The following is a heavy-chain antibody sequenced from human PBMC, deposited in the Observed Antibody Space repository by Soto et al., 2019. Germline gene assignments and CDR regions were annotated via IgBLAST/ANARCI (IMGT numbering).Heavy chain of an antibody. D-gene: IGHD3-10*01. V-gene: IGHV3-30*18. CDR3: AKYFKVSGSHYGSLNYYYGMDV. CDR1: GFIFSTYG. Sequence: PAGSQRLSCAASGFIFSTYGMQWFRQAPRKGPVWVAVISYDGYIKYYVDAVKGRFNVARDNSKNTLFLEMNSLRVEYTAVYFCAKYFKVSGSHYGSLNYYYGMDVWGQGTTVTVSS. CDR2: ISYDGYIK. J-gene: IGHJ6*02.